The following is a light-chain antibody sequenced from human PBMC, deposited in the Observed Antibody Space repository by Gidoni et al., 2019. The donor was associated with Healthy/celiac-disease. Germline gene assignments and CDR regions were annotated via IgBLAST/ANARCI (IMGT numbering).Light chain of an antibody. J-gene: IGLJ3*02. CDR3: AAWDDSLNAWV. CDR1: SSNIGSNT. Sequence: QSVLTQPPSASGTTGQRVTISCSGSSSNIGSNTVNWYQQLPGTAPKLLIYSNNQRPSGVPDRVSGSKSGTAASLAISGLQSEEEADYYCAAWDDSLNAWVFGGGTKLTVL. V-gene: IGLV1-44*01. CDR2: SNN.